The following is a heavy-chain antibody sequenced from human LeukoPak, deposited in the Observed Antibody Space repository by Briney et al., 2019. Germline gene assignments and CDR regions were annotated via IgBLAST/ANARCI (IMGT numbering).Heavy chain of an antibody. Sequence: SETLSLTCAVSGGSISSSNWWSWIRQPPGKGLEWIGEINHSGSTNYNPSLKSRVTISIDTSKNQFSLKLSSVTAADTALYYCARGPGTWYYYWGQGTLVTVSS. CDR2: INHSGST. D-gene: IGHD6-13*01. V-gene: IGHV4-4*02. J-gene: IGHJ4*02. CDR1: GGSISSSNW. CDR3: ARGPGTWYYY.